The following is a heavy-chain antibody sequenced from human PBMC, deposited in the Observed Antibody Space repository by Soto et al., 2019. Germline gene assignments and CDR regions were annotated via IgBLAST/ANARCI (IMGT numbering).Heavy chain of an antibody. CDR3: ARAPSLPYFDWLSSGAFNI. Sequence: SETLSLTCTVSGGSISSGDYYWSWIRQPPGKGLEWIGYIYYSGSTYYNPSLKSRVTISVDTSKNQFSLKLSSVTAADTAVYYCARAPSLPYFDWLSSGAFNIWRQGTRVTVSS. J-gene: IGHJ3*02. V-gene: IGHV4-30-4*01. D-gene: IGHD3-9*01. CDR2: IYYSGST. CDR1: GGSISSGDYY.